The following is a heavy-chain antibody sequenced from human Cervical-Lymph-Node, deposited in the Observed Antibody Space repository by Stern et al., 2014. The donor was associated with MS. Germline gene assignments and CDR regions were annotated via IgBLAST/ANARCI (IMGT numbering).Heavy chain of an antibody. V-gene: IGHV1-2*02. Sequence: VHLVESGAEVEKPGASVKVSCKASGYIFTAYYLHWVRQAPGQGLEWMGRINPKSGGTSYAQSFQGRVTLTRDTSITTAYMDLSRLTSDDTAVYYCTRALRIADRPSPGGHWFDPWGQGTLVIVSS. D-gene: IGHD6-6*01. CDR3: TRALRIADRPSPGGHWFDP. CDR2: INPKSGGT. CDR1: GYIFTAYY. J-gene: IGHJ5*02.